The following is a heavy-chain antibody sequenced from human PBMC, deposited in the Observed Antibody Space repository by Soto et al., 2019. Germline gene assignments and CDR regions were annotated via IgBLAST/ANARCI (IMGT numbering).Heavy chain of an antibody. CDR2: ISFDGSTE. CDR1: GFTFISYA. V-gene: IGHV3-30-3*01. J-gene: IGHJ6*02. Sequence: QVQLVESGGGVVQPGRSLRLSCAASGFTFISYAMHWVRQAPGKGLEWVAVISFDGSTEYYADSVKARFTISRDNSKNPVYLQMNGLRSGDTAVYSCARSRHGSASYTHFYYGLDVWGQGTTVTVSS. CDR3: ARSRHGSASYTHFYYGLDV. D-gene: IGHD3-10*01.